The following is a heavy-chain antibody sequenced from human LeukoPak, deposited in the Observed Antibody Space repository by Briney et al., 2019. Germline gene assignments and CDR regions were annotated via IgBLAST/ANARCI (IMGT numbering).Heavy chain of an antibody. CDR3: ARGPYKYDGSGAFDI. D-gene: IGHD3-22*01. CDR2: INHSGST. CDR1: GGSISSSTNY. J-gene: IGHJ3*02. Sequence: SETLSLTCTVSGGSISSSTNYWGWIRQPPGKGLEWIGEINHSGSTNYNPSLKSRVTISVDTSKNQFSLKLTSVTAADTAVYYCARGPYKYDGSGAFDIWGQGTMVTVSS. V-gene: IGHV4-39*07.